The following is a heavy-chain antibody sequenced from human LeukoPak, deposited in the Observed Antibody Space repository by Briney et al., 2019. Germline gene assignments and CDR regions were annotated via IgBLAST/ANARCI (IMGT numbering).Heavy chain of an antibody. CDR2: IYYSGST. CDR1: GGSISSYY. J-gene: IGHJ5*02. D-gene: IGHD6-13*01. CDR3: ARDRRLAAAGTGWFDP. V-gene: IGHV4-59*12. Sequence: IPSETLSLTCTVSGGSISSYYWSWIRQPPGKGLEWIGYIYYSGSTNYNPSLKSRVTISLDTSKNQFSLKLSSVTAADTAVYYCARDRRLAAAGTGWFDPWGQGTLVTVSS.